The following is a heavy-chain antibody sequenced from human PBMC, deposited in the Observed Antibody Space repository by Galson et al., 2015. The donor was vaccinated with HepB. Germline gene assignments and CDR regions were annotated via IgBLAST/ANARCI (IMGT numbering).Heavy chain of an antibody. CDR1: GFTFTSSA. V-gene: IGHV1-58*01. J-gene: IGHJ4*02. CDR2: VVVGSGNT. D-gene: IGHD3-10*01. CDR3: AAPPDYNGAGSFDY. Sequence: SVKLSCKASGFTFTSSAVQWVRQARGQRLEWIGWVVVGSGNTNYAQKFQERVTITRDMSKSTAYMELSSLRTEDTAVYYCAAPPDYNGAGSFDYWGQGTLVTVSS.